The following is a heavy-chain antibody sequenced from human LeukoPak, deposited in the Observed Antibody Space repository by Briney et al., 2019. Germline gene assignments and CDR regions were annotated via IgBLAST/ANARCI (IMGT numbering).Heavy chain of an antibody. Sequence: SETLSLTCTVSYSSISSYCWSWIRQPPGKGLEWIGYVYSSGRTNYNPSLKSRVTMSTDMSKSQFSLKLSSVTAADTAVYYCARHQGGNSNFFDYWGQGTLVTVSS. J-gene: IGHJ4*02. V-gene: IGHV4-59*08. CDR1: YSSISSYC. CDR2: VYSSGRT. CDR3: ARHQGGNSNFFDY. D-gene: IGHD4-23*01.